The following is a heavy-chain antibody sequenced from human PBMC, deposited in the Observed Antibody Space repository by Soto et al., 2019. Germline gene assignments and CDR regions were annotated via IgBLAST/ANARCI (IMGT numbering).Heavy chain of an antibody. V-gene: IGHV3-30*18. Sequence: GGSLRLSCAASGFTFSSYGMHWVRQAPGKGLEWVAVISYDGSNKYYADSVKGRFTISRDNSKNTLYLQMNSLRAEDTAVYYCAEGLSTYYYDSSGYFDYWGQGTLVTVSS. J-gene: IGHJ4*02. D-gene: IGHD3-22*01. CDR2: ISYDGSNK. CDR3: AEGLSTYYYDSSGYFDY. CDR1: GFTFSSYG.